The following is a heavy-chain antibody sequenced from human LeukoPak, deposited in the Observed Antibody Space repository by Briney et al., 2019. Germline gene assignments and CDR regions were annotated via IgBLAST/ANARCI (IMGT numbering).Heavy chain of an antibody. CDR1: GLTFSSYD. V-gene: IGHV3-23*01. CDR2: ISGSGSST. CDR3: AKDRCSGGSCYSGLGRDAFDI. D-gene: IGHD2-15*01. Sequence: GGSLRLSCAASGLTFSSYDMSWVRQAPGKGLEWVSAISGSGSSTYYADSVKGRFTISRDNSKSTMYLQMNSLRAEDTAVYYCAKDRCSGGSCYSGLGRDAFDIWGQGTMVTVSS. J-gene: IGHJ3*02.